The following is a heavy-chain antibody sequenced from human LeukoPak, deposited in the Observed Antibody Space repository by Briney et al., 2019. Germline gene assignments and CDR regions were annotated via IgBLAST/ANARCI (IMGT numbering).Heavy chain of an antibody. V-gene: IGHV3-30*04. Sequence: GGSLRLSCAASGFTFSSYAMHWVRQAPGKGLEWVAVISYDGSNKYYADSVKGRFTISRDNSKNTLYLQMNSLRAEDTAVYYCAREPQLGSSGYYSYYFDYWGQGTLVTVSS. J-gene: IGHJ4*02. D-gene: IGHD3-22*01. CDR2: ISYDGSNK. CDR1: GFTFSSYA. CDR3: AREPQLGSSGYYSYYFDY.